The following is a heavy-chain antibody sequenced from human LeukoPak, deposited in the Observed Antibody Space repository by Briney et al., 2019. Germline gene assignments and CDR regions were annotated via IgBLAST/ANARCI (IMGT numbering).Heavy chain of an antibody. Sequence: PSQTLSLTCTVSGGSISSGDYYWSWIRQPPGKGLEWIGYIYYSGSTHYNPSLKSRVTISVDTSKNQFSLKLSSVTAADTAVYYCARDFRDIVVVPAAPPRYYYYYYMDVWGKGTTVTVSS. V-gene: IGHV4-30-4*08. D-gene: IGHD2-2*01. CDR3: ARDFRDIVVVPAAPPRYYYYYYMDV. CDR2: IYYSGST. J-gene: IGHJ6*03. CDR1: GGSISSGDYY.